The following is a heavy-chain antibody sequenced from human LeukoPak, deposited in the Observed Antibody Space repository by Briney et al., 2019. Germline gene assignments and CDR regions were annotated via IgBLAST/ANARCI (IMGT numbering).Heavy chain of an antibody. CDR1: GFTFSSYG. V-gene: IGHV3-30*19. CDR3: ARDLITVTSVY. D-gene: IGHD4-17*01. Sequence: GGSLRLSCAASGFTFSSYGLHWVRQAPGKGLEWVAVIWYDGSNKYYADSVKGRFTISRDNSKNTLYLQMNSLRAEDTAVYYCARDLITVTSVYWGQGTLVTVSS. J-gene: IGHJ4*02. CDR2: IWYDGSNK.